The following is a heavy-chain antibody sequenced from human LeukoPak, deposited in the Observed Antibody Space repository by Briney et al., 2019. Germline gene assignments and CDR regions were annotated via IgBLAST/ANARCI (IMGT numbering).Heavy chain of an antibody. CDR3: ARGYDSSAYYPFNY. CDR1: GGSLSTHH. Sequence: SETLSLTCVVSGGSLSTHHWSWIRQSPGRGLEWIGYISDSGSTNYNPSLKSRVTISVDTSKNQFSVMLSSVTAADTAVYYCARGYDSSAYYPFNYWGQGTLVTVSS. D-gene: IGHD3-22*01. V-gene: IGHV4-59*11. CDR2: ISDSGST. J-gene: IGHJ4*02.